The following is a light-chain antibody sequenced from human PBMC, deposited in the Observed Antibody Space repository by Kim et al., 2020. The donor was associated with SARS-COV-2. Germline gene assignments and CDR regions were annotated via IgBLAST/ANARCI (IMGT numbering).Light chain of an antibody. Sequence: GGTVTLTCGSSTGAVTSGPYPYWFQQKPGPAPRTLFYDTDNKHSWTPARFSGSLLGGKAALTLSGAQPEDEAEYYCLLSYGGAPWVFGGGTQLTVL. V-gene: IGLV7-46*01. CDR2: DTD. CDR3: LLSYGGAPWV. CDR1: TGAVTSGPY. J-gene: IGLJ3*02.